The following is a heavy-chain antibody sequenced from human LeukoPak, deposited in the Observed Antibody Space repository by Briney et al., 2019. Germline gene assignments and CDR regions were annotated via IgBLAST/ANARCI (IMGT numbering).Heavy chain of an antibody. V-gene: IGHV3-53*01. D-gene: IGHD6-6*01. CDR3: ARNPPSS. J-gene: IGHJ5*02. CDR2: FYNGGFT. CDR1: GFPAISNY. Sequence: GGSLRLSCAASGFPAISNYMSWVRQAPGKGREWGSVFYNGGFTYYADSVRSRFTISRNSSKNTLYLQMKSLRTEGTAVYYCARNPPSSWGQGTLVTVSS.